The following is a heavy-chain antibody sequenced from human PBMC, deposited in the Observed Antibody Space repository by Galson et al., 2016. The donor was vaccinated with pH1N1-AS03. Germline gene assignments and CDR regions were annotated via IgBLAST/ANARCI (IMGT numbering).Heavy chain of an antibody. J-gene: IGHJ4*02. CDR3: ARDNYYDTGAFYGHFDF. Sequence: SLRLSCAASGLTVNTNYMSWVRQAPGKGLEWVSTIYSGGRTYYADSGKGRFTISRDNSKNTLYLQMNSLRSDDKAVYYCARDNYYDTGAFYGHFDFWGQGTLLVVSS. D-gene: IGHD3-22*01. V-gene: IGHV3-53*05. CDR2: IYSGGRT. CDR1: GLTVNTNY.